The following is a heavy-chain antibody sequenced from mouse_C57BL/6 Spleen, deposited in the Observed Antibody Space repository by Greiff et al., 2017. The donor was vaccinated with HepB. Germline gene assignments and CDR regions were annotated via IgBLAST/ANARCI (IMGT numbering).Heavy chain of an antibody. V-gene: IGHV1-69*01. CDR2: IDPSDSYT. CDR1: GYTFTSYW. J-gene: IGHJ2*01. CDR3: ARHGPFDY. Sequence: VQLQQPGAELVMPGASVKLSCKASGYTFTSYWMHWVKQRPGQGLEWIGEIDPSDSYTNYNQKFKGKSTLTVDKSSSTAYMQLSSLTSEDSAVYYCARHGPFDYWGQGTTLTVSS.